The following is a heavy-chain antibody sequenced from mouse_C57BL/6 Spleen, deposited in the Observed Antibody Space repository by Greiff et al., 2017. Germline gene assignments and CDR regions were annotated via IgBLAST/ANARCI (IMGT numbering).Heavy chain of an antibody. V-gene: IGHV1-61*01. CDR1: GYTFTSYW. D-gene: IGHD2-3*01. Sequence: VQLQQPGAELVRPGSSVKLSCKASGYTFTSYWMDWVKQRPGQGLEWIGNIYPSDSETHYNQKFKDKATLTVDKSSSTAYMQLSSLTSEDSAVYYCARAGGLYDGYFDYWGQGTTLTVSS. CDR3: ARAGGLYDGYFDY. J-gene: IGHJ2*01. CDR2: IYPSDSET.